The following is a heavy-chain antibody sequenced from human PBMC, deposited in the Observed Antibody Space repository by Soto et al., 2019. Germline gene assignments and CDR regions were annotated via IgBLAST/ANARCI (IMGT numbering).Heavy chain of an antibody. D-gene: IGHD3-3*01. CDR3: ATADGFGVVTPFFEY. J-gene: IGHJ4*02. CDR2: SFYRGST. V-gene: IGHV4-39*01. CDR1: GGSINSRSHY. Sequence: QLQLQESGPGLVKASETLSLTCTVSGGSINSRSHYWGWIRQSPGKHLEWIGSSFYRGSTHYNPSLKTRVTISVDTSKNQVSLKLYSVTAADTALYYCATADGFGVVTPFFEYWGQGILVTVSS.